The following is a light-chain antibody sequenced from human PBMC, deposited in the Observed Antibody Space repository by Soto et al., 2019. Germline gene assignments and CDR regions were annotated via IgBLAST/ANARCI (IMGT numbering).Light chain of an antibody. CDR2: DVG. Sequence: QSAPTQPASVSGSPRQSITISCTGTSSDVGGYNYVSWYQQHPGKAPKLMIYDVGDRPSGVSNRFSGSKSGNTASLTISGLQAEDEADYYCSSYTSSSTLVVFGGGTKLTVL. CDR3: SSYTSSSTLVV. J-gene: IGLJ2*01. CDR1: SSDVGGYNY. V-gene: IGLV2-14*01.